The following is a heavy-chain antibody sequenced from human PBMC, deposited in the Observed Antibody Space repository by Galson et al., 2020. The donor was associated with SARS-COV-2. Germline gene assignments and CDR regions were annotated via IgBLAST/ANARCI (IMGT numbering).Heavy chain of an antibody. Sequence: GESLKISCTASGFTINNAYMNWVRQAPGKGLEWVGRIGCKTTGGATDYAAPVKGRFTISRDDSKNTLFLQMNSLNTEDTAVYYCTTGRFREGFDPWGQGTLVTVSS. CDR2: IGCKTTGGAT. CDR3: TTGRFREGFDP. D-gene: IGHD3-10*01. V-gene: IGHV3-15*07. J-gene: IGHJ5*02. CDR1: GFTINNAY.